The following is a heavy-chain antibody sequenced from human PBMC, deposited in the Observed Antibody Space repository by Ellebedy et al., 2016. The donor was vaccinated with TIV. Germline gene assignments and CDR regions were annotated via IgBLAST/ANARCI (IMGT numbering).Heavy chain of an antibody. D-gene: IGHD3-10*01. CDR3: AKERIGGGRLDAFDI. CDR2: ISTSGDIT. CDR1: GFTFSYYA. Sequence: GGSLRLXXAASGFTFSYYAMTWVRQAPGKGLEWVSTISTSGDITYCANSVKGRFTISRDNSRNMLFLQMNSLRADHTAVYYCAKERIGGGRLDAFDIWGQGTTVTVSS. J-gene: IGHJ3*02. V-gene: IGHV3-23*01.